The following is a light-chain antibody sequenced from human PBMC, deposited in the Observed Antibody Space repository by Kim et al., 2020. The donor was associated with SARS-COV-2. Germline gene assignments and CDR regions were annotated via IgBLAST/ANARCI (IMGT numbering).Light chain of an antibody. CDR2: RDD. CDR3: SAWDTSLGAWV. CDR1: RKNGGDGG. J-gene: IGLJ3*02. V-gene: IGLV10-54*01. Sequence: QTATLACAGKRKNGGDGGAAWLQPHQSSPPKLLFHRDDNRPPWISEGLSAYTSGNKASLTITGLQPEDEAAYYCSAWDTSLGAWVFGGGTQRTVL.